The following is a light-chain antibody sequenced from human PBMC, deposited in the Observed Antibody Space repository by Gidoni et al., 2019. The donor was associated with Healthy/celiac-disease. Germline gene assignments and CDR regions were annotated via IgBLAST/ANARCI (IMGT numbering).Light chain of an antibody. J-gene: IGKJ1*01. CDR2: DAS. CDR1: QSSSSW. CDR3: QQYNSYSGT. V-gene: IGKV1-5*01. Sequence: DIQIAQPPSTPSASVGDRVTITCRASQSSSSWLAWYQQKPGKAPKLLIYDASSLESGVPSRFSGSGSGTEFTLTISSLQPDDFATYYCQQYNSYSGTFGQGTKVEIK.